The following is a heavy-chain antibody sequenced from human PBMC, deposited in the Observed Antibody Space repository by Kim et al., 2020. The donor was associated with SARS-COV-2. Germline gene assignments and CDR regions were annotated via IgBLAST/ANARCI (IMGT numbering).Heavy chain of an antibody. J-gene: IGHJ6*02. CDR3: TTDHYSSLYYYYGMDV. V-gene: IGHV3-15*01. D-gene: IGHD6-19*01. Sequence: PVKGRVTISRDDSKNTLYLQMNSLKTEDTAVYYCTTDHYSSLYYYYGMDVWGQGTTVTVSS.